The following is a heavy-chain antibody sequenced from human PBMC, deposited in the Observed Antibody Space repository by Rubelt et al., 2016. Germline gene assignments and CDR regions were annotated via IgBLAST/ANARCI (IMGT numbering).Heavy chain of an antibody. D-gene: IGHD5-24*01. J-gene: IGHJ5*02. V-gene: IGHV4-59*01. CDR2: IYYSGST. CDR3: ARGRAPIGP. Sequence: GRGLEWIAYIYYSGSTNYNPSLKSRVTISADTAKNQISLKLTSVTAADTAMYYCARGRAPIGPWGQGTLVTV.